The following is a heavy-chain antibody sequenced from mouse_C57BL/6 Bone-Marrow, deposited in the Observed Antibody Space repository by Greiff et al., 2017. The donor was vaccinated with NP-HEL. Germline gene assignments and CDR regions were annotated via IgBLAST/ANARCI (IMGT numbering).Heavy chain of an antibody. V-gene: IGHV1-50*01. J-gene: IGHJ3*01. D-gene: IGHD2-4*01. CDR1: GYTFTSYW. Sequence: QVQLQQPGAELVKPGASVKLSCKASGYTFTSYWMQWVKQRPGQGLEWIGEIDPSDSYTNYTQKFKGKATLTVDTSSSTAYMQLSSLTSEDSAVYYCARDDYEWFAYWGQGTLVTVSA. CDR3: ARDDYEWFAY. CDR2: IDPSDSYT.